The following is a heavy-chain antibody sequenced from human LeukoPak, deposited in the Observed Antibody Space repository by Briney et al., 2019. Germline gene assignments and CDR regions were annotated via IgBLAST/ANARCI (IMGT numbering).Heavy chain of an antibody. CDR1: GFTFSSYG. V-gene: IGHV3-33*01. J-gene: IGHJ3*02. CDR2: IWYDGSNK. D-gene: IGHD4-17*01. Sequence: QTGGSLRLSCAASGFTFSSYGMHWVRQAPGKGLEWVAVIWYDGSNKYYADSVKGRFTISRDNSKNTLYLQVNSLRAEDTAVYYCARAISDYGDPESAFDIWGQGTMVTVSS. CDR3: ARAISDYGDPESAFDI.